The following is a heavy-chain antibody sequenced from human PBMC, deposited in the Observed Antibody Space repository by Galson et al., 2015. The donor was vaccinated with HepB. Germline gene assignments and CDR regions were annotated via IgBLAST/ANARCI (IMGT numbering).Heavy chain of an antibody. V-gene: IGHV1-2*02. Sequence: SVKVSCKASGYTFTGYYMHWVRQAPGQGLEWMGWINPNSGGTNYAQKFQGRVTMTRDTSISTAYMELSRLRSDDTAVYYCARGGYYYDSSGTRGARAFDIWGQGTMVTVSS. CDR3: ARGGYYYDSSGTRGARAFDI. D-gene: IGHD3-22*01. CDR2: INPNSGGT. J-gene: IGHJ3*02. CDR1: GYTFTGYY.